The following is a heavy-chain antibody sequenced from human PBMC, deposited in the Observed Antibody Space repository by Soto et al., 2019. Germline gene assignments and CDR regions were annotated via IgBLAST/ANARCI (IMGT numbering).Heavy chain of an antibody. J-gene: IGHJ5*02. CDR3: AKTPIGYCSGGPCSNWFDP. D-gene: IGHD2-15*01. CDR1: GGSITGNY. CDR2: IYYTGNT. V-gene: IGHV4-59*08. Sequence: QVQLQESGPGLVKPSETLSLTCTVSGGSITGNYWSWIRQPPGKGLEWVGYIYYTGNTYVKPSLXSQVTMSVDTSXXXFXXKLSSVTAADTAVYYCAKTPIGYCSGGPCSNWFDPWGQGTLVTVSS.